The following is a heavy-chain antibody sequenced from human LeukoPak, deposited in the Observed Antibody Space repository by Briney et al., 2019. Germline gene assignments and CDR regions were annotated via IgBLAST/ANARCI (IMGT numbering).Heavy chain of an antibody. J-gene: IGHJ4*02. CDR2: ISSSSTTR. D-gene: IGHD2/OR15-2a*01. V-gene: IGHV3-48*01. CDR3: ARDFTNIRGGGYFDN. Sequence: PGGSLRLSCVVSGFTFSSCSMNWVRQAPGKGLEWVSYISSSSTTRYYADSVKGRFTISRDNAKNSLYLQMNSLRAEDTAVYHCARDFTNIRGGGYFDNWGQGTLVTVSS. CDR1: GFTFSSCS.